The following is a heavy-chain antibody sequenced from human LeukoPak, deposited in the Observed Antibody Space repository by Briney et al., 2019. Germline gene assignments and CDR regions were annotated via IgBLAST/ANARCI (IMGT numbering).Heavy chain of an antibody. CDR2: IIPIFGTA. Sequence: SVKVSCKASGGTFSSYAISWVRQAPGQGLEWMGGIIPIFGTANYAQKFQGRVTITADESTSTAYMELSSLRSEDTAVYYCARSDSGYSYGWNYFDYWGQGTLVTVSS. D-gene: IGHD5-18*01. V-gene: IGHV1-69*13. J-gene: IGHJ4*02. CDR1: GGTFSSYA. CDR3: ARSDSGYSYGWNYFDY.